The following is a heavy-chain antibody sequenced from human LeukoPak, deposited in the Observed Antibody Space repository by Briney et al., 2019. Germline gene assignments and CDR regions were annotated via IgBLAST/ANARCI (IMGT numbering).Heavy chain of an antibody. CDR2: ISWDGGST. V-gene: IGHV3-43*01. CDR3: AKEGGSGLGATTPYYYYYYMDV. Sequence: GGSLRLSCAASGFTFDDYTMHWVRQAPGKGLEWVSLISWDGGSTYYADSVKGRFTISRDNSKNSLYLQMNSLRTEDTALYYCAKEGGSGLGATTPYYYYYYMDVWGKGTTVTVSS. D-gene: IGHD5-12*01. J-gene: IGHJ6*03. CDR1: GFTFDDYT.